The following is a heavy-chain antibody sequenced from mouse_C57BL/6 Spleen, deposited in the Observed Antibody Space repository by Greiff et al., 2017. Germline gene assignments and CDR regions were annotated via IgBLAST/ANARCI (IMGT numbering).Heavy chain of an antibody. CDR2: INPSNGGT. V-gene: IGHV1-53*01. CDR1: GYTFTSYW. Sequence: QVQLKESGTELVKPGASVKLSCKASGYTFTSYWMHWVKQRPGQGLEWIGNINPSNGGTNYNEKFKSKATLTVDKSSSTAYMQLSSLTSEDSAVYYCARLVTTRVGFAYWGQGTLVTVSA. D-gene: IGHD2-2*01. CDR3: ARLVTTRVGFAY. J-gene: IGHJ3*01.